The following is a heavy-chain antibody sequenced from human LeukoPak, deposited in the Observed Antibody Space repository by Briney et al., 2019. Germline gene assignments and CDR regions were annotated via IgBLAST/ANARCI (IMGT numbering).Heavy chain of an antibody. CDR2: IYYSGSA. J-gene: IGHJ4*02. V-gene: IGHV4-59*01. CDR1: GGSISSYY. Sequence: ASDTLSLTCTVSGGSISSYYWSWIRQSPGKGLEWIGYIYYSGSANYNPSLESRVTISVDTSKNQFSLKLSSVTAADTAVYYCAREYYGSGNSSPSHSDYWGQGTLVTVSS. CDR3: AREYYGSGNSSPSHSDY. D-gene: IGHD3-10*01.